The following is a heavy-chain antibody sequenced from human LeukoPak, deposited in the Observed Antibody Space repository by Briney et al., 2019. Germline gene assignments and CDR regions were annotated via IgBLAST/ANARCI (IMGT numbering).Heavy chain of an antibody. V-gene: IGHV3-21*01. D-gene: IGHD3-22*01. CDR1: GFTFSSYS. J-gene: IGHJ4*02. CDR3: ARSYYDSSGGYYFDY. Sequence: GGSLRLSCAASGFTFSSYSMNWVRQAPGKGLEWVSSISGSSSYIYYADSVKGRFTISRDNAKNSLYLQMNSLRAEDTAVYYCARSYYDSSGGYYFDYWGQGTLVTVSS. CDR2: ISGSSSYI.